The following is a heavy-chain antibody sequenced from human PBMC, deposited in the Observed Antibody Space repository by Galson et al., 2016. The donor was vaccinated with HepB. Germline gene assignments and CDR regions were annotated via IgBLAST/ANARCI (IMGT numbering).Heavy chain of an antibody. V-gene: IGHV3-33*01. J-gene: IGHJ6*03. CDR1: GFTFSNNG. CDR2: IWYDGSNK. D-gene: IGHD3-16*02. Sequence: SLRLSCAASGFTFSNNGMHWVRQAPGKGLEWVAVIWYDGSNKYYADSVKGRFTISRDNSKNTLYLQMNRLRAEDMAVYYCARDGYVWGSYRPSRYYHYYMDVWGKGTTVTVSS. CDR3: ARDGYVWGSYRPSRYYHYYMDV.